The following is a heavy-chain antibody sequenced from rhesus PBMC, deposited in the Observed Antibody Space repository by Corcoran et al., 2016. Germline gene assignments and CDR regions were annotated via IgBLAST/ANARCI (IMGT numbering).Heavy chain of an antibody. Sequence: QVQLQESGPGLVKPSETLSLTCAVSGGSISASHYWSRIRQPPGKGLGWIGYIYGSVGSPYYNPSLKSRVTISIDTSKNQFSLKLSSVTAADTAVYYCASPAGGSGWEYFDYWGQGVLVTVSS. V-gene: IGHV4-106*01. CDR2: IYGSVGSP. D-gene: IGHD6-31*01. CDR3: ASPAGGSGWEYFDY. J-gene: IGHJ4*01. CDR1: GGSISASHY.